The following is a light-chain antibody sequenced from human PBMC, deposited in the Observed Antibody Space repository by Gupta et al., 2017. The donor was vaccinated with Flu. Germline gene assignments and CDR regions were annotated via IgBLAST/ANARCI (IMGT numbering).Light chain of an antibody. CDR3: QQYGTSPAYT. J-gene: IGKJ2*01. V-gene: IGKV3-20*01. CDR1: QTVAGSY. CDR2: GAS. Sequence: EIVLTQSPGSLSLSPGERATLSCRASQTVAGSYLAWYQQQPGQAPRLLIYGASTRDTGIPNRFSGSGSGTDLTLTISRLEPEDFAVYYCQQYGTSPAYTFGQGTKLEI.